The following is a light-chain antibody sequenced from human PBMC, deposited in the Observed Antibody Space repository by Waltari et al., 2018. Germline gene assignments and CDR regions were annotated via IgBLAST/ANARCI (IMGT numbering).Light chain of an antibody. J-gene: IGLJ2*01. CDR2: YKSDSDK. V-gene: IGLV5-45*01. Sequence: QAVLTQPASLSPSPGASASLTCTLRSGINVGTYRMYWYQQTPGRPPQYLLRYKSDSDKQQGSGVPSRFSGSKDASANAGILLISGLQSEYEADYYCMIWHSSSVVFGGGTKLTVL. CDR1: SGINVGTYR. CDR3: MIWHSSSVV.